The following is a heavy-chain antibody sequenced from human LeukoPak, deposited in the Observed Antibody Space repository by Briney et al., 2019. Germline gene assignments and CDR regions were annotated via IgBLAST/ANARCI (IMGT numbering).Heavy chain of an antibody. CDR2: IYYRGTT. CDR3: ASSSSWYRSSGRYFDS. Sequence: SETLSLTCTVSVGAISSDYWNWIRQPPGKGLEWIGHIYYRGTTNYNPFLKSRVTISVDTSKNQFSLKLSSVTAADTAVYYCASSSSWYRSSGRYFDSWGQGTLVTVSS. V-gene: IGHV4-59*08. J-gene: IGHJ4*02. D-gene: IGHD6-13*01. CDR1: VGAISSDY.